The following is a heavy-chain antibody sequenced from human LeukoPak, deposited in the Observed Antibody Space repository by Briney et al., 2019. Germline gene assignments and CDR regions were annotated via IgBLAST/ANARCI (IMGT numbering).Heavy chain of an antibody. V-gene: IGHV3-74*01. Sequence: PGGSLRLSCAASGFTFSNYWMHWVRQAPGKWLVWVSRIDSDGSSTSYAGSVKGRFTISRDNAENTLYLQMNSLRVEDTAVYYCARERSDSSGYLQYWGQGTLVTVSS. CDR3: ARERSDSSGYLQY. CDR1: GFTFSNYW. D-gene: IGHD3-22*01. J-gene: IGHJ4*02. CDR2: IDSDGSST.